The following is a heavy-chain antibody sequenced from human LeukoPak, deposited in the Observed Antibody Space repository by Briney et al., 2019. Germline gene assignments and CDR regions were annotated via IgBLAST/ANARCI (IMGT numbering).Heavy chain of an antibody. V-gene: IGHV4-4*07. CDR2: IYTSGST. CDR3: ARSYYDSSGYEFDY. CDR1: GGSISSYY. Sequence: SETLSLTCTVSGGSISSYYWSWIRQPAGKGLEWLGRIYTSGSTNYNPSLKSRVTMSVDTSKNQFSLKLSSVTAADTAVYYCARSYYDSSGYEFDYWGQGTLVTVSS. D-gene: IGHD3-22*01. J-gene: IGHJ4*01.